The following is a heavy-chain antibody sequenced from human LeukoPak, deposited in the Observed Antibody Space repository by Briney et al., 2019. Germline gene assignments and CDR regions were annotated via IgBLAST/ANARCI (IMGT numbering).Heavy chain of an antibody. Sequence: GGSLRLSCAASRLTFSSYSMNWVRQAPGKGLEWSSYISSGSSTIYYADSVKGRFTISRDNAKNSLYLHLSSLRAEDTAVYYCARSGSSCDGSQSWFDYWGQGTLVTVSS. D-gene: IGHD2-15*01. CDR2: ISSGSSTI. V-gene: IGHV3-48*01. J-gene: IGHJ4*02. CDR1: RLTFSSYS. CDR3: ARSGSSCDGSQSWFDY.